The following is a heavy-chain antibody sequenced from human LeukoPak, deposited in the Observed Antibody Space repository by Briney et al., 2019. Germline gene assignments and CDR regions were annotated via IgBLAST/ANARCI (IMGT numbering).Heavy chain of an antibody. CDR3: ARDRRQSVYGGLDN. CDR2: IGDSGSPI. J-gene: IGHJ4*02. CDR1: GFTFSDHD. D-gene: IGHD4/OR15-4a*01. V-gene: IGHV3-11*04. Sequence: GGSLRLSCAASGFTFSDHDMSWIRQAPGKGQEWVSYIGDSGSPIDYADSGKGRFTVSRDNAKDSLFIQMDSMRAEDTAVYYCARDRRQSVYGGLDNWGQGTLVTVSS.